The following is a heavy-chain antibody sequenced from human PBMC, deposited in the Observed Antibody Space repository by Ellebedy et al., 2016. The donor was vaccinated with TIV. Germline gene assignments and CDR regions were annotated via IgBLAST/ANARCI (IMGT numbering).Heavy chain of an antibody. D-gene: IGHD1-26*01. CDR2: ISGNGGST. J-gene: IGHJ6*03. V-gene: IGHV3-23*01. CDR3: ARDPYSGGYYAYYYYYMDL. CDR1: GFTISNYA. Sequence: GESLKISXAASGFTISNYAMSWVRQAPGKGLEWVSVISGNGGSTDYADSVKGRFTISRDNAKNSLYLQMNSLRAEDTAVYYCARDPYSGGYYAYYYYYMDLWGKGTTVTVSS.